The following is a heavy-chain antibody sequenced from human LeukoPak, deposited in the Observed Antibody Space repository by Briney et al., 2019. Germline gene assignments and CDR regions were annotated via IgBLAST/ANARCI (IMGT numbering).Heavy chain of an antibody. J-gene: IGHJ5*02. Sequence: SVKVSCKASGGTFSSYAISWVRQAPGQGLEWMGGIIPIFGTANYAQKFQGRVTITTDESTSTAYMELSSLRSEDTAVYYRAREVVQRSNWFDPWGQGTLVTVSS. CDR1: GGTFSSYA. CDR2: IIPIFGTA. D-gene: IGHD2-15*01. V-gene: IGHV1-69*05. CDR3: AREVVQRSNWFDP.